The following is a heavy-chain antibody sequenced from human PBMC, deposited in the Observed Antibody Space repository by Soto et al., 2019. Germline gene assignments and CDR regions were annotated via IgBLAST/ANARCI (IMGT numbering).Heavy chain of an antibody. CDR2: IYSGGST. V-gene: IGHV3-66*01. CDR3: ARAIHYGDYVDPAFDS. CDR1: GFTVSSNY. J-gene: IGHJ3*02. Sequence: PGGSLRLSCAASGFTVSSNYMSWVRQAPGKGLEWVSVIYSGGSTYYADSVKGRFTISRDNSKNTLYLQMNSLRAEDTAVYYCARAIHYGDYVDPAFDSWGQGTMVTVSS. D-gene: IGHD4-17*01.